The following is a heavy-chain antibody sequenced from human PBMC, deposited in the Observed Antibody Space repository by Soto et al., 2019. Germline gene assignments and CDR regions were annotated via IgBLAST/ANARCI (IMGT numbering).Heavy chain of an antibody. CDR1: GGSFSGYF. D-gene: IGHD5-12*01. V-gene: IGHV4-34*01. J-gene: IGHJ4*02. CDR3: ASGSGGPRLEY. Sequence: QVQLQQWGAGLLKPSETLSLTCAVYGGSFSGYFWTWIRQPPGKRLEWIGEINHIGGISYNPSLQSLVTISVDTSKYQFSLEMNSVTVADTALYYCASGSGGPRLEYWGQGSLVTVSS. CDR2: INHIGGI.